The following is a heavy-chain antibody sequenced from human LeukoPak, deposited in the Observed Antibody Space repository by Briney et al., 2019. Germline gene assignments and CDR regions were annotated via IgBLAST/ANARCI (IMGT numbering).Heavy chain of an antibody. Sequence: QAGGSLRLSCAASGFTFSSYGMRWVRQAPGKGLEWVAVIWYDGSNKYYADSVKGRFTISRDNSKNTLYLQMNSLRAEDTAVYYCARDHSSGWYSDYFDYWGQGTLVTVSS. V-gene: IGHV3-33*01. CDR3: ARDHSSGWYSDYFDY. D-gene: IGHD6-19*01. J-gene: IGHJ4*02. CDR1: GFTFSSYG. CDR2: IWYDGSNK.